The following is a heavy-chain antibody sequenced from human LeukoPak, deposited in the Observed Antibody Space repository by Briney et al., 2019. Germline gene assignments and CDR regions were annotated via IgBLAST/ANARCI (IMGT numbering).Heavy chain of an antibody. V-gene: IGHV3-64*01. Sequence: GGSLRLSCAASGFTSSSYAMHWVRQAPGKGLEYVSVISSNGGSTYYANSVKGRFTISRDNSKNTLNLQMGSLRADDMAVYYCARESQTGVDYWGQGTLVTVSS. J-gene: IGHJ4*02. CDR1: GFTSSSYA. CDR2: ISSNGGST. CDR3: ARESQTGVDY. D-gene: IGHD7-27*01.